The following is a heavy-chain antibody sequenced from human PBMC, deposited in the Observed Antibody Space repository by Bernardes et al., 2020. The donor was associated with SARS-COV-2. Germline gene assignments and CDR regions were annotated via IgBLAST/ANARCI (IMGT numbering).Heavy chain of an antibody. CDR2: INHSGST. J-gene: IGHJ3*02. CDR3: ARAHYYADAFDI. V-gene: IGHV4-34*01. CDR1: GGSFSGYY. Sequence: SETLSLTCAVYGGSFSGYYWSWIRQPPGKGLEWIGEINHSGSTNYNPSLKSRVTISVDTSKNQFSLKLSSVTAADTAVYYCARAHYYADAFDIWGQGTMVTVSS. D-gene: IGHD3-10*01.